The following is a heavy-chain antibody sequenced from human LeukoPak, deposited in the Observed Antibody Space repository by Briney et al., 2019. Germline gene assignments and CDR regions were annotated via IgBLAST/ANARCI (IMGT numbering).Heavy chain of an antibody. CDR1: GGFITSSNW. D-gene: IGHD3-10*01. V-gene: IGHV4-4*02. Sequence: SETLSLTCAVTGGFITSSNWWSWVRQPPGKGLEWIGEIYHSGSTNYNPSLKSRVTISVDKSKNQFSLKLSSVTAADTAVYYCARGRNYGHFDYWGQGTLVTVSS. CDR2: IYHSGST. CDR3: ARGRNYGHFDY. J-gene: IGHJ4*02.